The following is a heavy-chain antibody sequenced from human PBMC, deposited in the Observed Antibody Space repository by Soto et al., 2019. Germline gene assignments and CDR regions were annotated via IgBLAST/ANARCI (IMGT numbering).Heavy chain of an antibody. V-gene: IGHV3-7*01. J-gene: IGHJ6*02. CDR3: ARHHCSSTSCFFGLEYGMDV. Sequence: GGSLRLSCAASGFTFSSYWMSWVRQAPGKGLEWVANIKQDGSEKYYVDSVKGRFTISRDNAKNSLYLQMNSLRAEDTAVYYCARHHCSSTSCFFGLEYGMDVWGQGTTVTVSS. D-gene: IGHD2-2*01. CDR2: IKQDGSEK. CDR1: GFTFSSYW.